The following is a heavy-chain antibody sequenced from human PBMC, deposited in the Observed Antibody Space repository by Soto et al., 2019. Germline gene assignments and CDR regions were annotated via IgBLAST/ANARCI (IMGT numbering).Heavy chain of an antibody. V-gene: IGHV1-18*01. CDR1: GYTFTSYG. CDR3: ARDPRYSSGWYLVDYFDY. CDR2: ISAYNGNA. D-gene: IGHD6-19*01. J-gene: IGHJ4*02. Sequence: QVQLVQSGAEVKKPGASVKVSCKASGYTFTSYGISWVRQAPGQGLEWMGWISAYNGNANYAQKLQGRVTMTTDTSTSTAYMELRSLRSDDTAVYYCARDPRYSSGWYLVDYFDYWGQGTLVTVSS.